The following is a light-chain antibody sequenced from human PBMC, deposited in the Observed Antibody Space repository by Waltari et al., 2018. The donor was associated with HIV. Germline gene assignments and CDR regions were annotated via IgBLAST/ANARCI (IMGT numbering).Light chain of an antibody. V-gene: IGLV1-44*01. Sequence: QSVLTQPPSASGTPEQRVTISCSGSSSNIGTYTVNWYQQLPGTAPKLIIYNNHYRPSGVPDRFAGSKSGTSASLAISGLQSKDEADYYCAAKDDTLNGWVFGGGTKLTVL. CDR2: NNH. J-gene: IGLJ3*02. CDR3: AAKDDTLNGWV. CDR1: SSNIGTYT.